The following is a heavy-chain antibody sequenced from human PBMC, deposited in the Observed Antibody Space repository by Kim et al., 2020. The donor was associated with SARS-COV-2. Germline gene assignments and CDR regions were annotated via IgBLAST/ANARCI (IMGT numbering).Heavy chain of an antibody. D-gene: IGHD3-3*01. CDR2: IYYSGST. CDR1: GGSISSGDYY. J-gene: IGHJ4*02. V-gene: IGHV4-30-4*01. Sequence: SETLSLTCTVSGGSISSGDYYWSWIRQPPGKGLEWIGYIYYSGSTYYNPSLKSRVTISVDTSKNQFSLKLSSVTAADTAVYYCARIQYYDFWSGYKGFDYWGQGTLVTVSS. CDR3: ARIQYYDFWSGYKGFDY.